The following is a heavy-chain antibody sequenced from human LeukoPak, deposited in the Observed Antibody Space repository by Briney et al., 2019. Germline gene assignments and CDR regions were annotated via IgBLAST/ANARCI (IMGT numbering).Heavy chain of an antibody. Sequence: ASVEVSCKASGYTFTSYYMHWVRQAPGQGLEWMGIINPSGGSTSYAQKFQGRVTMTRDTSTSTVYMELSSLRSEDTAVYYCALGGTWYYFDYWGQGTLVTVSS. CDR1: GYTFTSYY. V-gene: IGHV1-46*01. J-gene: IGHJ4*02. D-gene: IGHD3-16*01. CDR2: INPSGGST. CDR3: ALGGTWYYFDY.